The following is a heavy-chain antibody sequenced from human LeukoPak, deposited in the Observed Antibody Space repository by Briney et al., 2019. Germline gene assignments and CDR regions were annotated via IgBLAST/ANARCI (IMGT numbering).Heavy chain of an antibody. Sequence: GGSLRLSCAASGFTFSSYAMSWVRQAPGKGLEWVSAISGSDGSTYYADSVKGRFTISRDNSKNTLYLQMNSLRAEDTAVYYCAKAGYSSSWYGGAFDIWGQGTMVTVSS. V-gene: IGHV3-23*01. J-gene: IGHJ3*02. CDR2: ISGSDGST. D-gene: IGHD6-13*01. CDR3: AKAGYSSSWYGGAFDI. CDR1: GFTFSSYA.